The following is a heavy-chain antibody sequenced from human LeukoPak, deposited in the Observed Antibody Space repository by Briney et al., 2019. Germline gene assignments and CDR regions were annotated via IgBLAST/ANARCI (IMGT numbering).Heavy chain of an antibody. Sequence: GGSLRLSCAASGFTVSSNYMSWVRQAPGKGLEWVSVIYSGGSTYYADSVKGRFTISRDNSKNTLYLQMNSLRAEDTAVYYCAREGGYGDYVYAFDIWGQGIMVTVSS. CDR3: AREGGYGDYVYAFDI. V-gene: IGHV3-53*01. D-gene: IGHD4-17*01. CDR1: GFTVSSNY. CDR2: IYSGGST. J-gene: IGHJ3*02.